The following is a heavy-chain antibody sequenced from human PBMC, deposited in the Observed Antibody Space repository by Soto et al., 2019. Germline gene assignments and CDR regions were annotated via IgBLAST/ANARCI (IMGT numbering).Heavy chain of an antibody. D-gene: IGHD3-3*01. Sequence: GGSLRLSCAASGFTFSNYAMSWVRQAPGKGLEWVTSISGSGARTYYADSVKGRITTSRDNPKNTLFLQVSSLRDEDTAVYYCARGDSYYDFGIECWGQGTVVTVSS. J-gene: IGHJ4*02. V-gene: IGHV3-23*01. CDR2: ISGSGART. CDR1: GFTFSNYA. CDR3: ARGDSYYDFGIEC.